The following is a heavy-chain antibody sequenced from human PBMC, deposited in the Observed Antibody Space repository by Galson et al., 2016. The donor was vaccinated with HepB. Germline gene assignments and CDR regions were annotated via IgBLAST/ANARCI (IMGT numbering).Heavy chain of an antibody. D-gene: IGHD3-10*01. CDR2: LYRDGST. Sequence: SLRLSCAVSGLTVSGGYMSWVRQAPGKGLEWVSVLYRDGSTYYADSVKGRFTISRDNSRNTLYLQMNSLRAEDTAMYYCARNMYGAATNYIGDVFDIWGQGTMVTVSS. J-gene: IGHJ3*02. CDR1: GLTVSGGY. V-gene: IGHV3-53*01. CDR3: ARNMYGAATNYIGDVFDI.